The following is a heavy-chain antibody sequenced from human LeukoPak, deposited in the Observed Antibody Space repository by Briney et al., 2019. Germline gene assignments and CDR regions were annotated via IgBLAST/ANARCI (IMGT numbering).Heavy chain of an antibody. CDR2: INPSGGST. V-gene: IGHV1-46*01. J-gene: IGHJ5*02. CDR1: GYTFTSYY. D-gene: IGHD3-22*01. Sequence: ASVKVSCKASGYTFTSYYMHWVRQAPGQGLEWMGIINPSGGSTSYAQKFQGRVTMTRDTSTSTVYMELSSLRSEDTAVYYCARSLFGPRITMTVGPWGQGTLVTVSS. CDR3: ARSLFGPRITMTVGP.